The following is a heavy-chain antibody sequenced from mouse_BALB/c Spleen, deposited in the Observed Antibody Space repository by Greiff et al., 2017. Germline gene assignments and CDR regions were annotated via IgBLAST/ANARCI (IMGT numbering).Heavy chain of an antibody. V-gene: IGHV5-9-4*01. Sequence: DVKLVESGGGLVKPGGSLKLSCAASGFTFSSYAMSWVRQSPEKRLEWVAEISSGGSYTYYPDTVTGRFTISRDNAKNTLYLEMSSLRSEDTAMYYCARVYDGYLAYWGQGTLVTVSA. CDR3: ARVYDGYLAY. CDR2: ISSGGSYT. J-gene: IGHJ3*01. CDR1: GFTFSSYA. D-gene: IGHD2-3*01.